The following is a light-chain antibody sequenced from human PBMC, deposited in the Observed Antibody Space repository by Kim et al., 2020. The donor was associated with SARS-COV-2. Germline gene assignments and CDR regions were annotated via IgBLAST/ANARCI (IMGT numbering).Light chain of an antibody. CDR1: QDISNS. Sequence: LSPGESATPSCRASQDISNSLAWHQQKPGQAPRLLIYDTSKRATGIPARFSGSGRGTDFTLTISSLEPEDFAVYYCQQRTYWPLTFGGGTKVDIK. V-gene: IGKV3D-11*01. CDR3: QQRTYWPLT. CDR2: DTS. J-gene: IGKJ4*01.